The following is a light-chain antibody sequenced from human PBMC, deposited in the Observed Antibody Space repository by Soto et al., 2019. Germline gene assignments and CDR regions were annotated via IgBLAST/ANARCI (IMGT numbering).Light chain of an antibody. CDR1: QDIGTW. J-gene: IGKJ1*01. Sequence: DIQMTQSPSSVSASVGDSVTITCRASQDIGTWLAWYQQKPGKAPSLLIYTASSLQSGVPSRFSGSGSGTDFPLTINSLQPDDIATSYCQQTNNFPRTFGQGTKVEVK. CDR2: TAS. V-gene: IGKV1-12*01. CDR3: QQTNNFPRT.